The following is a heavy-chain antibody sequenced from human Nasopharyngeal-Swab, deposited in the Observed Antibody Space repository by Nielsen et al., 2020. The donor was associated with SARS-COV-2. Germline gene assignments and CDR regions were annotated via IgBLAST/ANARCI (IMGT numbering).Heavy chain of an antibody. J-gene: IGHJ3*02. CDR1: EFTFSDYA. D-gene: IGHD3-3*01. CDR2: ISGSGGGT. Sequence: GGSLRLSCAASEFTFSDYAMSWVRQAPGKGLEWVSTISGSGGGTFYADSVKGRFTVSRDNSKNRLYLQMDSLRAEDTAVYYCAKDTPDPDVFGPFDMWGHGTLVAVSS. V-gene: IGHV3-23*01. CDR3: AKDTPDPDVFGPFDM.